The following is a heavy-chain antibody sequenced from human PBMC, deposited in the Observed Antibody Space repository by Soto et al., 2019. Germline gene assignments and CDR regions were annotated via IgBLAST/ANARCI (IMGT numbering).Heavy chain of an antibody. CDR2: INHSGST. CDR3: ARGDVEMATMYYFDY. CDR1: GGSFSGYY. J-gene: IGHJ4*02. D-gene: IGHD5-12*01. V-gene: IGHV4-34*01. Sequence: SETLSLTCAVYGGSFSGYYWSWIRQPPGKGLEWIGEINHSGSTNYNPSLKSRVTISVDTSKNQFSLKLSSVTAADTAVYYCARGDVEMATMYYFDYWGQGTLVTVSS.